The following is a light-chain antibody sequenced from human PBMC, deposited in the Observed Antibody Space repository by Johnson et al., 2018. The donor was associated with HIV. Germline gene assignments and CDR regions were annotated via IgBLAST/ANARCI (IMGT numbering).Light chain of an antibody. J-gene: IGLJ1*01. CDR2: ENN. Sequence: QSVLSQPPSVSAAPGQKVTISCSGSSSNIGNNFVSWYQQFPGTAPRLLIYENNKRPSGIPDRFSGSKSGTSATLDITGLQTGDEADYCCGTWDSSLRTYVFGTGTKVTVL. V-gene: IGLV1-51*02. CDR3: GTWDSSLRTYV. CDR1: SSNIGNNF.